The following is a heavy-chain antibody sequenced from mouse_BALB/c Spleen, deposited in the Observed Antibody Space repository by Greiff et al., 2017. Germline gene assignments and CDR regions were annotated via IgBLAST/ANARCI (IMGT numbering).Heavy chain of an antibody. Sequence: EVQLQQSGAELVRSGASVKLSCTASGFNIKDYYMHWVKQRPEQGLEWIGWIDPENGDTEYAPKFQGKATMTADTSSNTAYLQLSSLTSEDTAVYYCMYDGGFAYWGQGTLVTVSA. CDR2: IDPENGDT. J-gene: IGHJ3*01. CDR1: GFNIKDYY. D-gene: IGHD2-14*01. V-gene: IGHV14-4*02. CDR3: MYDGGFAY.